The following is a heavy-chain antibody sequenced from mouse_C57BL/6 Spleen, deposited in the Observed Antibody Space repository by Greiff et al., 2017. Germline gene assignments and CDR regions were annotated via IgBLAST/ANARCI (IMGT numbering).Heavy chain of an antibody. CDR3: ARSDYYSNSYYAMDY. Sequence: VQLQQSGPELVKPGASVKISCQASGYAFSSSWMNWVKQRPGKCLEWIGRIYPGDGDTNYNGKFKGKATLTADKSSSTAYMQLSSLTSEDSAVHFCARSDYYSNSYYAMDYWGQGTSVTVSS. CDR1: GYAFSSSW. D-gene: IGHD2-5*01. J-gene: IGHJ4*01. V-gene: IGHV1-82*01. CDR2: IYPGDGDT.